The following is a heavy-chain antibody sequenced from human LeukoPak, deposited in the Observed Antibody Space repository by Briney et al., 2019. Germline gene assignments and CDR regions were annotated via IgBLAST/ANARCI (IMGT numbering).Heavy chain of an antibody. CDR2: INLKSGNT. CDR3: ARDYSYDSSGYSGPLDY. Sequence: ASVKVSCKASGYTFTRYDINWVRQATGQGLEWMGWINLKSGNTGHAQKVQGRVTMTRDTSTSTVYMELSSLRSEDTAVYYCARDYSYDSSGYSGPLDYWGQGTLVTVSS. CDR1: GYTFTRYD. V-gene: IGHV1-8*01. J-gene: IGHJ4*02. D-gene: IGHD3-22*01.